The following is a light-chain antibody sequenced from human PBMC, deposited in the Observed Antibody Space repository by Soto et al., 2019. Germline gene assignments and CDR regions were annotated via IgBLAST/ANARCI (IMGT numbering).Light chain of an antibody. Sequence: ARQMTQSPSSLSASVGDRVTITCRASQGIRNDLGWYQQKPGKAPKLLIYAASSLQSGVPSRFSGSGSGTDFTLTISCLQSEDFATYYCQQYYSYPKTFGQGTKVDIK. CDR2: AAS. CDR3: QQYYSYPKT. V-gene: IGKV1-6*01. CDR1: QGIRND. J-gene: IGKJ1*01.